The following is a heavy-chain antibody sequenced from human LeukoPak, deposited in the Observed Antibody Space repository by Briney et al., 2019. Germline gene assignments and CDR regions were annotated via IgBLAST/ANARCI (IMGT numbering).Heavy chain of an antibody. Sequence: GGSLRLSCAASGFTFSSYEMNWVRQAPGKGLEWVSYISSSGSTIYYADSVKGRFTISRDNAKNSLYLQMNSLRAEDTAVYYCAALGYCSGGSCYGHDYYYYYYMDVWGKGTTVTISS. CDR2: ISSSGSTI. CDR3: AALGYCSGGSCYGHDYYYYYYMDV. CDR1: GFTFSSYE. V-gene: IGHV3-48*03. D-gene: IGHD2-15*01. J-gene: IGHJ6*03.